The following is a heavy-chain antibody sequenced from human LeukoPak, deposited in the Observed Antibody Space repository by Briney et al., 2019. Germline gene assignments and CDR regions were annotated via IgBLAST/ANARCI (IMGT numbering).Heavy chain of an antibody. D-gene: IGHD4-17*01. V-gene: IGHV5-51*01. Sequence: GESLKISCKGSGYNFLKYWIGWVRQMPGKGLEWIGIIFPADSETKYSPSFQGQVTISADKSISTAYLQWSSLKASDTAMYYCARSYGDRDFDYWGQGTLVTVSS. J-gene: IGHJ4*02. CDR3: ARSYGDRDFDY. CDR1: GYNFLKYW. CDR2: IFPADSET.